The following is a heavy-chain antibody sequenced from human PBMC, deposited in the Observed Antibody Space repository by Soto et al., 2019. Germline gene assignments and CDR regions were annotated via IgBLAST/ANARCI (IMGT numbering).Heavy chain of an antibody. CDR1: GFTVSSYA. D-gene: IGHD3-22*01. CDR2: ISYDGSNK. CDR3: ARDPHGGYYYDSSGYYPAS. J-gene: IGHJ5*02. V-gene: IGHV3-30-3*01. Sequence: GGSLRLSCAASGFTVSSYAMHWVRQAPGKGLEWAAVISYDGSNKYYADSVKGRFTISRDNSKNTLYLQMNSLRAEDTAVYYCARDPHGGYYYDSSGYYPASWGQGTLVTVS.